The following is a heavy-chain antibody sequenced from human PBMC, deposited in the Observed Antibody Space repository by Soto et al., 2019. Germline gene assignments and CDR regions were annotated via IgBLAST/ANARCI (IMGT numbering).Heavy chain of an antibody. CDR2: INPNSGGT. D-gene: IGHD2-21*02. V-gene: IGHV1-2*04. CDR1: GYTFTGYY. Sequence: ASVKVSCKASGYTFTGYYMHWVRQAPGQGLEWMGWINPNSGGTNYAQKFQGWVTMTRDTSISTAYMELSRLRSDDTAVYYCARDLIYDLVTYGMDVWGQGNTVTVS. CDR3: ARDLIYDLVTYGMDV. J-gene: IGHJ6*02.